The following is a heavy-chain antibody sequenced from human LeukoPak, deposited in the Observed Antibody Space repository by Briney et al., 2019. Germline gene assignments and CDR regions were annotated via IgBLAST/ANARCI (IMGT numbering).Heavy chain of an antibody. V-gene: IGHV3-21*01. CDR3: ARDGGSCSGGSCYHDSHFDY. Sequence: GGSLRLSCAASGFTFSSYSINWVRQAPGKGLEWVSSISSSSSDIYYADSVKGRFTISRDNAKNSLYLQMNGLRAEDTAVYYCARDGGSCSGGSCYHDSHFDYWGQGTLVTVSS. CDR1: GFTFSSYS. CDR2: ISSSSSDI. D-gene: IGHD2-15*01. J-gene: IGHJ4*02.